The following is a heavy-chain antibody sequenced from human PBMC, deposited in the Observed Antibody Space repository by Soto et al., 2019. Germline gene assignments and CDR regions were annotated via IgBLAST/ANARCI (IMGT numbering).Heavy chain of an antibody. CDR2: INSDGSST. J-gene: IGHJ4*02. V-gene: IGHV3-74*01. Sequence: EVQLVESGGSLVQPGGSLRLSCAASGFTFSSHWMHWVRQAPGKGLVWVSRINSDGSSTTYADSVKGRFTFSRDNAKNTLYLQMNSLRVEDTAVYYCARDEGYGYGVDYWGQGNLVTVSS. CDR1: GFTFSSHW. CDR3: ARDEGYGYGVDY. D-gene: IGHD5-18*01.